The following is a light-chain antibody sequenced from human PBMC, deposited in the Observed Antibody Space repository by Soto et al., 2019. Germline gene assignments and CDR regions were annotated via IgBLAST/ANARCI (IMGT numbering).Light chain of an antibody. CDR1: QGIGNA. V-gene: IGKV1-17*01. Sequence: HMTQSPSSLSASVGDRVTISCRASQGIGNALGWYQQKPGKPPKVLIYGASNLQSGVPSRFSGSGSGTEFTLTISSLQPDDFATYYCQHYNSYSEAFGQGTKVAIK. CDR3: QHYNSYSEA. CDR2: GAS. J-gene: IGKJ1*01.